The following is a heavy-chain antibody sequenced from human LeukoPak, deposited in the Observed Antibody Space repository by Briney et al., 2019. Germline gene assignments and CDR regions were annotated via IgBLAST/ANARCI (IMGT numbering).Heavy chain of an antibody. J-gene: IGHJ4*02. V-gene: IGHV3-66*02. CDR3: ARDPSVPAVRPDYPPDY. CDR2: IYSGGST. Sequence: GGSLRLSCAASGFTFSSYSMNWGRQAPGKGLEGGSVIYSGGSTYYADSVQGRFTISRDNSKNTLYLQMNSLRAEDTAVYYCARDPSVPAVRPDYPPDYWGQGTLVTVSS. D-gene: IGHD2-2*01. CDR1: GFTFSSYS.